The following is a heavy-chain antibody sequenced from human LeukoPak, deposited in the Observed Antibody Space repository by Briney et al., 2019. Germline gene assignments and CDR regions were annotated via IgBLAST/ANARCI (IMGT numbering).Heavy chain of an antibody. CDR1: GFTFSSYS. CDR3: ARAVAVAGRWFDP. V-gene: IGHV3-21*01. Sequence: PGGSLRLSCAASGFTFSSYSMNWVRQAPGKGLEWVSSISSSSSYIYYADSVKGRFTISRDNAKNSLYLQMNSLRAEDTAVYYCARAVAVAGRWFDPWGQGTLVTVSS. J-gene: IGHJ5*02. CDR2: ISSSSSYI. D-gene: IGHD6-19*01.